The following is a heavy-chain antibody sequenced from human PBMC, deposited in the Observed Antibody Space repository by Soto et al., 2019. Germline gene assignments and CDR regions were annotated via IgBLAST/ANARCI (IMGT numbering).Heavy chain of an antibody. CDR3: GGVATIPYYMDV. CDR1: GGSISSYY. D-gene: IGHD5-12*01. V-gene: IGHV4-59*08. J-gene: IGHJ6*03. Sequence: SETLSLTCTVSGGSISSYYWSWIRQPPGKGLEWIGYIYYSGSTNYNPSLKSRVTISVDTSKNQFSLKLSSVTAADTAVYYCGGVATIPYYMDVGGKGTTVTVSS. CDR2: IYYSGST.